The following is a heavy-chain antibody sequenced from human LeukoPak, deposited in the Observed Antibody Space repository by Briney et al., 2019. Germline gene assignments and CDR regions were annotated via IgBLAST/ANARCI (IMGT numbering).Heavy chain of an antibody. CDR3: ARDRSSSGLDYFDY. V-gene: IGHV4-59*01. D-gene: IGHD6-13*01. CDR2: IYYSGST. J-gene: IGHJ4*02. CDR1: GGSISSYY. Sequence: SETLSLTCTVSGGSISSYYWSWIRQPPGKGLEWIGYIYYSGSTNYNPSLKSRVTISVDTSKNQFSLKLSSVTAADTAVYYCARDRSSSGLDYFDYWGQGTLVTVSS.